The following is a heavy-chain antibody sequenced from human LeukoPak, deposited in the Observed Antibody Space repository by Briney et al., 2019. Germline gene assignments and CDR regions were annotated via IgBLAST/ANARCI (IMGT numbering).Heavy chain of an antibody. CDR3: ATQRGSYLWGTDFDY. V-gene: IGHV1-2*02. J-gene: IGHJ4*02. D-gene: IGHD3-16*01. Sequence: ASVKVSCKASGYTFTGYYMLWLRQAPGQGLEWMGWGNPNSGDTKYAQKFQGRVTMTRDTSISTAYMELSRLRSDDTAVYYCATQRGSYLWGTDFDYWGQGTLVTVSS. CDR1: GYTFTGYY. CDR2: GNPNSGDT.